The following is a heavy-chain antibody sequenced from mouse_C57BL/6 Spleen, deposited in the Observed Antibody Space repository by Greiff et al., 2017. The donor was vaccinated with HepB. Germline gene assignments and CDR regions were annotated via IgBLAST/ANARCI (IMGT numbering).Heavy chain of an antibody. CDR2: IYPRSGNT. V-gene: IGHV1-81*01. CDR3: AKFITTVVATYHWYFDV. J-gene: IGHJ1*03. Sequence: QVQLKESGAELARPGASVKLSCKASGYTFTSYGISWVKQRTGQGLEWIGEIYPRSGNTYYNEKFKGKATLTADKSSSTAYMELRSLTSEDSAVYCCAKFITTVVATYHWYFDVWGTGTTVTVSS. D-gene: IGHD1-1*01. CDR1: GYTFTSYG.